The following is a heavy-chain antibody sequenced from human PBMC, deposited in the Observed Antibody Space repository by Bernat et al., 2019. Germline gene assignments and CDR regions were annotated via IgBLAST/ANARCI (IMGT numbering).Heavy chain of an antibody. CDR1: GGSISSGGYY. D-gene: IGHD3-9*01. CDR3: AKQRGWLLVYFDY. V-gene: IGHV4-31*01. J-gene: IGHJ4*02. Sequence: QVQLQESGPGLVKPSQTLSLTCTVSGGSISSGGYYWSWIRQHPGKGLEWIGYIYYSGSTYYNPSLKSLVTISVDTSKNQFSLKLSSVTAEDTAVYYCAKQRGWLLVYFDYWGQGTLVTVSS. CDR2: IYYSGST.